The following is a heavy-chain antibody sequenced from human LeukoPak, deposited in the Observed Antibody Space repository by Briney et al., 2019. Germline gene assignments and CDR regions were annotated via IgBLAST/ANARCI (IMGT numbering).Heavy chain of an antibody. CDR3: ARNYGSGSYREGFDY. V-gene: IGHV4-31*03. D-gene: IGHD3-10*01. CDR2: MYDSGRT. CDR1: GGSFSSDGWY. J-gene: IGHJ4*02. Sequence: SGALSLTCTVSGGSFSSDGWYWGWRRQHPGGGLEVARKMYDSGRTYYDASVKGRVTIPVDASKTQFPMKLSSVPAADTAVYYCARNYGSGSYREGFDYWGQGTLVTVSS.